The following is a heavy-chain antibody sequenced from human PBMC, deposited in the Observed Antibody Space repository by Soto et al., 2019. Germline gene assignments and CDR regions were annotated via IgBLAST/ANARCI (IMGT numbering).Heavy chain of an antibody. CDR3: AYSSTPFDY. Sequence: PGGSLSLSCAASGFTFGSYAMSWVRQAPGKGLEWVSAISGSGGSTYYADSVKGRFTISRDNSKNTLYLQMNSLRAEDTAVYYCAYSSTPFDYWGQGTLVTVSS. D-gene: IGHD6-13*01. CDR2: ISGSGGST. V-gene: IGHV3-23*01. J-gene: IGHJ4*02. CDR1: GFTFGSYA.